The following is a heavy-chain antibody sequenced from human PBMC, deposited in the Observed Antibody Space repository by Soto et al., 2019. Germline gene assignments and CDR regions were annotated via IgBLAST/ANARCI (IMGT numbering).Heavy chain of an antibody. CDR3: ARWWSGSRQGFDP. CDR1: GGSISSGDYY. J-gene: IGHJ5*02. D-gene: IGHD3-3*01. Sequence: QVQLQESGPGLVKPSQTLSLTCTVSGGSISSGDYYWSWIRQHPEGLEWIGYIYYSGSTYYNPSLKSRVTISVDTSKNQFSLKLSSVTAADTAVYYCARWWSGSRQGFDPWGQETLVTVSS. V-gene: IGHV4-31*03. CDR2: IYYSGST.